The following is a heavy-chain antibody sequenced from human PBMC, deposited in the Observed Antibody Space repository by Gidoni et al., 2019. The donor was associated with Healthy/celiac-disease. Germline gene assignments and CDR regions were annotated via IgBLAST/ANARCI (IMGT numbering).Heavy chain of an antibody. Sequence: QVQLQESGPGLVKPSQTLSLTCTVSGGSISRGDYYWSWIRQPPGKGLEWIGYIYYSGSTYYNPSLKSRVTISVDTSKNQFSLKLSSVTAADTAVYYCARGGYYDSSGYYGFLDYWGQGTLVTVSS. CDR2: IYYSGST. CDR1: GGSISRGDYY. CDR3: ARGGYYDSSGYYGFLDY. J-gene: IGHJ4*02. D-gene: IGHD3-22*01. V-gene: IGHV4-30-4*01.